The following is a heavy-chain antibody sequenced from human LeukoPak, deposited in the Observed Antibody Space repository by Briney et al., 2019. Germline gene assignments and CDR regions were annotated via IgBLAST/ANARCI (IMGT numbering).Heavy chain of an antibody. D-gene: IGHD3-10*01. CDR1: GFTFSSYA. Sequence: GGSLRLSCAASGFTFSSYAMHWVRQAPGKGLEWVAVISYDGSNKHYADSVKGRFTISRDNSKNTLYLQMNSLRAEDTAVYYCARPYGSGNWGQGTLVTVSS. CDR2: ISYDGSNK. J-gene: IGHJ4*02. CDR3: ARPYGSGN. V-gene: IGHV3-30-3*01.